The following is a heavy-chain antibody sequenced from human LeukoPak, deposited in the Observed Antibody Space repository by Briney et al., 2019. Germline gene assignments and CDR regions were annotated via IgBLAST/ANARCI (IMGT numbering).Heavy chain of an antibody. CDR3: ARRLVTVAGPCDY. CDR1: GVSIGGFY. D-gene: IGHD4-23*01. J-gene: IGHJ4*02. CDR2: IYYSGST. Sequence: SESLSLTCTVSGVSIGGFYWGWIRQPPGKGLECIGYIYYSGSTNYNPSLKSRVTISVDTSKKQFSLKLSSVTAADTAVYYCARRLVTVAGPCDYWGQGTLVTV. V-gene: IGHV4-59*08.